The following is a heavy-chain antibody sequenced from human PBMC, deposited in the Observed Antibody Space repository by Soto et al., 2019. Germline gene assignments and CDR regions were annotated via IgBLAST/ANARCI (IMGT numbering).Heavy chain of an antibody. V-gene: IGHV2-5*02. Sequence: QITLKESGPTLVRPTQTLTLTCTFSGFSLTTSGVGVGWIRQPQAKALEWLAVIYWDDDKRYSSSLKSRLTITKDTSKNQVVLTMTNMDPVDTATYYCAHHPYYGLGSYSFDYWGQGTLVTVSS. CDR1: GFSLTTSGVG. J-gene: IGHJ4*02. CDR3: AHHPYYGLGSYSFDY. CDR2: IYWDDDK. D-gene: IGHD3-10*01.